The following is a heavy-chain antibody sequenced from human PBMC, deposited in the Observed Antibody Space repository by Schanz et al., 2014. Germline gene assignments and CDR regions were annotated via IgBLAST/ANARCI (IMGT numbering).Heavy chain of an antibody. Sequence: QVQLVQSGAEVKKPGASVKVSCKASGYTFISYGIKWVRQAPGQGLEWMGRIIPILGIANYAQKFQDRVTMTRNTSISTAYMELNSLTSEDTAVYYCARVSMEFERGKSYYYYMDVWGRGTTVTVSS. D-gene: IGHD3-10*01. V-gene: IGHV1-8*02. CDR2: IIPILGIA. CDR1: GYTFISYG. CDR3: ARVSMEFERGKSYYYYMDV. J-gene: IGHJ6*03.